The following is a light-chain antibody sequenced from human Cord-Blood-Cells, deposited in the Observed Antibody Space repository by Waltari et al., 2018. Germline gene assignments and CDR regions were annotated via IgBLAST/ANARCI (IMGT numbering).Light chain of an antibody. CDR3: QQYNSPFT. CDR2: DAS. J-gene: IGKJ3*01. Sequence: DIQMTQSPSTLSASVGDRVTITCRASQSISSWLAWYQQKPGKAPKLLIYDASSLESGVPSRFSGSGSGTEFTLTISSRQPDDFATYYCQQYNSPFTFGPGTKVDIK. CDR1: QSISSW. V-gene: IGKV1-5*01.